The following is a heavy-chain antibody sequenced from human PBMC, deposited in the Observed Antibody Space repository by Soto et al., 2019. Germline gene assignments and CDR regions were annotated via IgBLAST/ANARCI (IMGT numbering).Heavy chain of an antibody. CDR2: ISGSGGST. CDR3: AKAFRGSGRVDAFDI. D-gene: IGHD3-10*01. V-gene: IGHV3-23*01. J-gene: IGHJ3*02. CDR1: GFTFSSYA. Sequence: GWSLRLSCAASGFTFSSYAMSWVRQAPGKGLEWVSAISGSGGSTYYADSVKGRFTISRDNSKNTLYLQMNSLRAEDTAVYYCAKAFRGSGRVDAFDIWGQGTMVTVSS.